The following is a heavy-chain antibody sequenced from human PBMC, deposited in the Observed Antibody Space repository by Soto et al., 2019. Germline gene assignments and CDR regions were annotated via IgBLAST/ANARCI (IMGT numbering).Heavy chain of an antibody. V-gene: IGHV3-72*01. CDR1: GFTLSDHY. Sequence: EVQLVESGGGLVQPGRSLRLSCAASGFTLSDHYMDWVRQAPGKGLEWVARSRSKVHDYSTEYAASVKGRFTISRDNSQNSLFLQMNSLKVEDTAMYYCVRGHWSFDYWGQGTIVTVSS. CDR3: VRGHWSFDY. D-gene: IGHD2-8*02. CDR2: SRSKVHDYST. J-gene: IGHJ4*02.